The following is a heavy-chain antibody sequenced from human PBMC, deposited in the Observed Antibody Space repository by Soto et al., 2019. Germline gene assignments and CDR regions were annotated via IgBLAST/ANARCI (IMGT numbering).Heavy chain of an antibody. V-gene: IGHV3-30-3*01. CDR2: ISHDGGNK. Sequence: PGGALKGNCVAPGCSFSTFPMHWVRQAPGKGLEWVALISHDGGNKYYADSVKGRFTISRDNSKNTLYLQMNSLRAEDTAVYYCARWNVQYDSYGYFWGQGTQVTVSS. CDR1: GCSFSTFP. J-gene: IGHJ4*02. CDR3: ARWNVQYDSYGYF. D-gene: IGHD5-18*01.